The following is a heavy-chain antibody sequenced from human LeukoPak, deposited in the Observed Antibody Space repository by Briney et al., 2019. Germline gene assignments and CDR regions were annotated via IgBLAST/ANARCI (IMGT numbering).Heavy chain of an antibody. CDR2: IYHSGST. V-gene: IGHV4-38-2*02. Sequence: PSETLSLTCTVSGYSISSGYYWGWIRQPPGKGLEWIGSIYHSGSTYYNPSLKSRVTISVDTSKNQFSLKLSSVTAADTAVYYCARGGWELLLYAFYIWGQGTMVTVSS. D-gene: IGHD1-26*01. J-gene: IGHJ3*02. CDR1: GYSISSGYY. CDR3: ARGGWELLLYAFYI.